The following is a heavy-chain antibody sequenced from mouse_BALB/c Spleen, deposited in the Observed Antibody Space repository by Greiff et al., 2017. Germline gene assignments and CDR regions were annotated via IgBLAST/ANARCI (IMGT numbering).Heavy chain of an antibody. J-gene: IGHJ4*01. Sequence: EVKLVESGGGLVKPGGSLKLSCAASGFTFSDYYMYWVRQTPEKRLEWVATISDGGSYTYYPDSVKGRFTISRDNAKNNLYLQMSSLKSEDTAMYYCASYYYGSSYDAMDDWGQGTSVTVSS. V-gene: IGHV5-4*02. CDR1: GFTFSDYY. D-gene: IGHD1-1*01. CDR2: ISDGGSYT. CDR3: ASYYYGSSYDAMDD.